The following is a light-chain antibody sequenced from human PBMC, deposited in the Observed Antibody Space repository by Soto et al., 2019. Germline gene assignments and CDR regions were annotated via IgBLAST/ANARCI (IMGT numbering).Light chain of an antibody. Sequence: QSALTQPASVSGSPGQSITISCTGTSSDVGGYNYVSWYQQHPGKAPKLMIYDVSNRPSGVSNPFSGSKSGNTASLNISGLQAEDEDDYYYSSYTSSSTSGVFGTGTKLTVL. J-gene: IGLJ1*01. CDR3: SSYTSSSTSGV. V-gene: IGLV2-14*01. CDR2: DVS. CDR1: SSDVGGYNY.